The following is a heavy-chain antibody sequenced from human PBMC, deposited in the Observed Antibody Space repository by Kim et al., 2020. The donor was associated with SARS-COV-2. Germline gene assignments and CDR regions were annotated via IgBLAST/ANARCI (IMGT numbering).Heavy chain of an antibody. CDR2: IYYSGST. V-gene: IGHV4-39*01. J-gene: IGHJ6*02. Sequence: SETLSLTCTVSGGSISSSSYYWGWIRQPPGKGLEWIGSIYYSGSTYYNPSLKSRVTISVDTSKNQFSLKLSSVTAADTAVYYCARHKKTYYYYYGMDVWGQGTTVTVSS. CDR3: ARHKKTYYYYYGMDV. CDR1: GGSISSSSYY.